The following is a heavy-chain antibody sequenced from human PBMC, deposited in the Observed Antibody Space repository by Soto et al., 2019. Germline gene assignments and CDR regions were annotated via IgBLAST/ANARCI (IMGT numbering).Heavy chain of an antibody. V-gene: IGHV3-74*01. D-gene: IGHD2-2*01. J-gene: IGHJ6*02. CDR3: ARDFYCSSTSCPHYYGMDV. CDR1: GLAYSTAW. Sequence: SLRLSCEVSGLAYSTAWMHWVRQAPGKGLVWVSSINRDGSVTNYADSVKGRFTISRDNSKNTLYLQMNSLRAEDTAVYYCARDFYCSSTSCPHYYGMDVWGQGTTVTVSS. CDR2: INRDGSVT.